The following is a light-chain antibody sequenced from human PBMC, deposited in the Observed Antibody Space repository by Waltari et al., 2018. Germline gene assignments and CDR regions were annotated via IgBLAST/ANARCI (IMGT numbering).Light chain of an antibody. V-gene: IGLV3-1*01. CDR2: QDT. CDR1: QLGDKY. J-gene: IGLJ2*01. CDR3: QAWDSSTYHVV. Sequence: SSELTRPPSVSVSPGQPASIPCAGDQLGDKYSCWYQQKPGQSPVLFLYQDTKRPSGIPERFSGSNSGNTATLTISGTQAMDEADYYCQAWDSSTYHVVFGGGTKLTVL.